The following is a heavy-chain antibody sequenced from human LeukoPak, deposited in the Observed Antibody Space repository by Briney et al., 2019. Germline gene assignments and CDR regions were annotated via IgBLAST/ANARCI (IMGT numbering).Heavy chain of an antibody. D-gene: IGHD2-21*02. V-gene: IGHV1-18*01. J-gene: IGHJ4*02. CDR1: GYTFTSYS. CDR3: ARLAYCGGDCYRDFDY. Sequence: GASVKVSCKASGYTFTSYSISWVRQAPGQGLEWMGWISAYNGNTNYAQKLQGRVTMTTDTSTSTAYMELRSLRSDDTAVYYCARLAYCGGDCYRDFDYWGQGTLVTVSS. CDR2: ISAYNGNT.